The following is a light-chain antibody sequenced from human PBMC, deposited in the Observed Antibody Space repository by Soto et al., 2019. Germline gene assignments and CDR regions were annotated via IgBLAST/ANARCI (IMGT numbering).Light chain of an antibody. CDR1: QSVSNN. CDR2: GAS. Sequence: EIDLKQSPATLSLSTGERATLPCRASQSVSNNLTWYQQKPGQAPRLLISGASTGATGIPARFSGSGSGTEFTLTISSLQSEDCAIYYCQQYHTWLIPFGGGAKVAIK. CDR3: QQYHTWLIP. J-gene: IGKJ4*01. V-gene: IGKV3-15*01.